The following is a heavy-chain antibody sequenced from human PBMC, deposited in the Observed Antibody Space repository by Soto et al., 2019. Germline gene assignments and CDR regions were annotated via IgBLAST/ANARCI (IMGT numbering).Heavy chain of an antibody. D-gene: IGHD3-10*01. CDR1: GDTFNFYS. CDR2: VNPIVSMS. J-gene: IGHJ4*02. V-gene: IGHV1-69*02. Sequence: QVQLVQSGAEVKRPGSSVKVSCKASGDTFNFYSINWVRQAPGLGLEWMGRVNPIVSMSNYAQKFQGRVTMTADKSTSTAYMELSSLTSEDTAIYYSASSYGSGYRAFDYWGQGALVTVSS. CDR3: ASSYGSGYRAFDY.